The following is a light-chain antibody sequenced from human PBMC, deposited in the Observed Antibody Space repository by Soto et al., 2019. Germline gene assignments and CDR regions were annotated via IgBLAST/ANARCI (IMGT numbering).Light chain of an antibody. Sequence: DIQMTQSPSTLSASVGDRGTITCRASQSISSWLAWYQQKPGKAPKLLIYKASSLESGVPSRFSGSGSGTVFTLTISNLQPEDVATYYCQQSETYPLTFGQGTRLEI. V-gene: IGKV1-5*03. CDR2: KAS. J-gene: IGKJ5*01. CDR3: QQSETYPLT. CDR1: QSISSW.